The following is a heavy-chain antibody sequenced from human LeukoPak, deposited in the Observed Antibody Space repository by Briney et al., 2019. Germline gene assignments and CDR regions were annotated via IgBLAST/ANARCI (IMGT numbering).Heavy chain of an antibody. V-gene: IGHV4-39*01. CDR3: ARPCYDSSGCFDY. CDR1: GGSISSSSYY. J-gene: IGHJ4*02. Sequence: SETLSLTCTVSGGSISSSSYYWGWIRQPPGKGLEWIGSIYYSGSTYYNPSLKSRVTISVDTSKNQFSLKLSSVTAADTAVYYCARPCYDSSGCFDYWGQGTLVTVSS. CDR2: IYYSGST. D-gene: IGHD3-22*01.